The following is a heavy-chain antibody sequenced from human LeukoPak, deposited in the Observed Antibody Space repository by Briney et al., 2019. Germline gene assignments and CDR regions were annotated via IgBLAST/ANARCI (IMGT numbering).Heavy chain of an antibody. CDR3: AKEGTGYYYYYMDV. CDR2: ISYDGSNK. J-gene: IGHJ6*03. CDR1: GFTFSSYG. Sequence: PGGSLRLSCAASGFTFSSYGMHWVRQAPGKGLEWVAVISYDGSNKYYVDSVKGRFTISRDNSKNTLYLQMNSLRAEDTAVYYCAKEGTGYYYYYMDVWGKGTTVTISS. V-gene: IGHV3-30*18. D-gene: IGHD3-10*01.